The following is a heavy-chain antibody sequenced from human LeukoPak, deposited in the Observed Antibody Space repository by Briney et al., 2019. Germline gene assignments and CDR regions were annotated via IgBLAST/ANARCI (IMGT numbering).Heavy chain of an antibody. V-gene: IGHV4-59*08. CDR3: ARQDRRYSSGGYDY. CDR2: IYYSGST. J-gene: IGHJ4*02. CDR1: GGSISSNY. Sequence: SETLSLTCTVSGGSISSNYWSWIRQPPGKGLEWIGYIYYSGSTNYNPSLKSRVTISVDTSKNQFSLKLSSVTAADTAVYYCARQDRRYSSGGYDYWGQGTLVTVSS. D-gene: IGHD6-19*01.